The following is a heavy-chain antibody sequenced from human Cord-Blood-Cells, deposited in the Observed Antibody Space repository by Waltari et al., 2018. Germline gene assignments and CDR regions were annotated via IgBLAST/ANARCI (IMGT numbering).Heavy chain of an antibody. CDR3: ARGSIAARLRLYYFDY. CDR2: INRSGGST. CDR1: GYTFTSYY. Sequence: QVQLVQSGAEVKKPGASVKVSCKASGYTFTSYYMHWVRQAPGQGLEWMGIINRSGGSTSYAQKFQGRVTMTRDTSTSTVYMELSSLRSEDTAVYYCARGSIAARLRLYYFDYWGQGTLVTVSS. D-gene: IGHD6-6*01. V-gene: IGHV1-46*01. J-gene: IGHJ4*02.